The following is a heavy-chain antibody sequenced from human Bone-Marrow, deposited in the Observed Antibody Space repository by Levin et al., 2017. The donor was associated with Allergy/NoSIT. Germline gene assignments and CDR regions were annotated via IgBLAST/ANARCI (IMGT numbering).Heavy chain of an antibody. CDR3: AKVGVGGGYIGQGYLDF. Sequence: GESLKISCAASGFAFNNHAMSWVRQAPGKGLEWVSVISGSGGTTFYADYVKGRFTISRDKSKNTLYLEMNSLRVDDTAVYYCAKVGVGGGYIGQGYLDFWGQGTLVTVSS. CDR2: ISGSGGTT. J-gene: IGHJ4*02. V-gene: IGHV3-23*01. D-gene: IGHD5-12*01. CDR1: GFAFNNHA.